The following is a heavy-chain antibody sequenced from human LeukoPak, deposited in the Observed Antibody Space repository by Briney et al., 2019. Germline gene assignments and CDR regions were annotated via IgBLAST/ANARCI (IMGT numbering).Heavy chain of an antibody. CDR2: INHSGST. CDR3: AREAWYCSGGSCFGGAWFDP. D-gene: IGHD2-15*01. Sequence: SETLSLTCAVYGGSFSGYYWSWIRQPPGKGLEWIGEINHSGSTNYNPSLKSRVTISVDTSKNQFSLKLSSVTAADTAIYYCAREAWYCSGGSCFGGAWFDPWGQGTLVTVSS. V-gene: IGHV4-34*01. J-gene: IGHJ5*02. CDR1: GGSFSGYY.